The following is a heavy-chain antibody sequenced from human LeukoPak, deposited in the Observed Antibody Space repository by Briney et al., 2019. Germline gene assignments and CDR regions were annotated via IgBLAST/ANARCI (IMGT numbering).Heavy chain of an antibody. V-gene: IGHV3-33*06. CDR1: GFTFSTYG. J-gene: IGHJ4*02. CDR3: AKVKAAETLKQWVSPRRFSFDF. Sequence: PGRSLRLSCAASGFTFSTYGMHRVRRAPGKGLEWVAVIWYDGINKYYADSVKGRFTISRDNSKKTLYLQMNGLRAEDTALYYCAKVKAAETLKQWVSPRRFSFDFWGQGTLVTVSS. CDR2: IWYDGINK. D-gene: IGHD6-19*01.